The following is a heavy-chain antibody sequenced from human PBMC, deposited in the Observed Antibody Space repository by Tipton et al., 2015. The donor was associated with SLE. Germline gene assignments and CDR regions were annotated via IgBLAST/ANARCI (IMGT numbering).Heavy chain of an antibody. J-gene: IGHJ3*02. CDR2: ISSSGSTI. V-gene: IGHV3-11*04. CDR1: GFTVSSNY. Sequence: GSLRLSCAASGFTVSSNYMSWIRQAPGKGLEWVSYISSSGSTIYYADSVKGRFTISRDNAKNSLYLQMNSLRAEDTAVYYCARFSRDGPGAFDIWGQGTMVTVSS. D-gene: IGHD5-24*01. CDR3: ARFSRDGPGAFDI.